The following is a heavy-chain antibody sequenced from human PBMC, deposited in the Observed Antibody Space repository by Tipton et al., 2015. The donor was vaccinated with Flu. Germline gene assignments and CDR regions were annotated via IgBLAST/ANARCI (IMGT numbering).Heavy chain of an antibody. V-gene: IGHV3-33*01. J-gene: IGHJ4*02. CDR1: GFTFPNPG. D-gene: IGHD6-25*01. CDR2: IWYDGGNK. CDR3: ARAFDAARPLEGGDY. Sequence: SGFTFPNPGMHWVRQAPGKGLEWVAVIWYDGGNKYYADSVRGRFTISRDNSKNTLYLQMNSLSAEDTAVYYCARAFDAARPLEGGDYWGQGSLVTVSS.